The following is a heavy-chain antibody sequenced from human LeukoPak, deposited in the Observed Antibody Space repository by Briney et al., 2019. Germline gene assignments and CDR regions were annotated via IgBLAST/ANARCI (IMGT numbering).Heavy chain of an antibody. CDR1: GFTVSSNS. CDR2: IKEDGSEK. CDR3: ATPPYRSDSGY. J-gene: IGHJ4*02. Sequence: GGSLRLSCTVSGFTVSSNSMSWVRQAPGKGLEWVANIKEDGSEKYYLDSVKGRFTISRDNAKNSLYLQMNSLRAEDTALYYCATPPYRSDSGYWGQGTLVTVS. D-gene: IGHD6-19*01. V-gene: IGHV3-7*01.